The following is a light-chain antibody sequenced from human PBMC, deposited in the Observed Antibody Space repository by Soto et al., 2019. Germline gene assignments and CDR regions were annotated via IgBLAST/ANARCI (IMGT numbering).Light chain of an antibody. CDR3: AIWDDSLSSPT. V-gene: IGLV1-47*01. CDR2: KNT. Sequence: QPVLTQPPSASGTPGQTVTISCSGSISNIESNYVYWYQQLPGAAPKLLIYKNTQRPSGVPDRFSGSKSGTSASLAISGLRSEDGGVYHCAIWDDSLSSPTFGGGTKLTVL. CDR1: ISNIESNY. J-gene: IGLJ3*02.